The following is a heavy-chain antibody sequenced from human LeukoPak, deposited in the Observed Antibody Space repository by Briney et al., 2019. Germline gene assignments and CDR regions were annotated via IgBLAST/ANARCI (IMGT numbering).Heavy chain of an antibody. CDR1: GYTFTSYD. V-gene: IGHV1-8*01. D-gene: IGHD3-10*01. J-gene: IGHJ4*02. CDR2: MNPNSGAT. Sequence: APVKVSCKASGYTFTSYDFNWLRQATGQGPEWMGWMNPNSGATGYAQKFQGRVTMTRSASINTAYMELSNLRSEDTAVYYCARAPRSRGFDYWGQGTLVTVSS. CDR3: ARAPRSRGFDY.